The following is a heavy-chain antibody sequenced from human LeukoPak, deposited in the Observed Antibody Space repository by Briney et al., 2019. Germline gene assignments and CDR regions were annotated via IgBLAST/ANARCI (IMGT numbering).Heavy chain of an antibody. V-gene: IGHV3-21*01. CDR1: GFTFSSYS. D-gene: IGHD3-22*01. CDR3: ARAVTEYYYDSSGYRTFDI. Sequence: GGSLRLSCAASGFTFSSYSMNWVRQAPGKGLEWVSSISSSSSYIYYADSVKGRFTISRDNAKNTLYLQMNSLRAEDTAVYYCARAVTEYYYDSSGYRTFDIWGQGTMVTVSS. CDR2: ISSSSSYI. J-gene: IGHJ3*02.